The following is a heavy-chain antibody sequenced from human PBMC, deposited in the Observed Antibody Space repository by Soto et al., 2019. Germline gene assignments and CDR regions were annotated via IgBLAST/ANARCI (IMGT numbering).Heavy chain of an antibody. CDR2: ISGSGGST. V-gene: IGHV3-23*01. J-gene: IGHJ4*02. Sequence: GGSLRLSCAASGFTFSSYAMSWVRQAPGKGLEWVSAISGSGGSTYYADSVKGRFTISRDNSKNTLYLQMNSLRAEDTAVYYCAKDLTMIVVGLNFDYWGQGTLVTVSS. CDR3: AKDLTMIVVGLNFDY. D-gene: IGHD3-22*01. CDR1: GFTFSSYA.